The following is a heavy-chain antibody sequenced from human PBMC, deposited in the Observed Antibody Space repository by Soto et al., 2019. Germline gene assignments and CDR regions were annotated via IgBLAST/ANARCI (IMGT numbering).Heavy chain of an antibody. CDR1: GGTFSTYT. Sequence: QVQLVQSGAEVKKPGSSVKVSCKASGGTFSTYTISWVRQAPGQGLEWMGRIAPIINIPDYSQKFQGRVTITADKSTTTAYMELSSLRSEDTAVDYCARAMCFGGSCYLEVWGQGTLVTVSS. D-gene: IGHD2-15*01. CDR3: ARAMCFGGSCYLEV. J-gene: IGHJ4*02. CDR2: IAPIINIP. V-gene: IGHV1-69*02.